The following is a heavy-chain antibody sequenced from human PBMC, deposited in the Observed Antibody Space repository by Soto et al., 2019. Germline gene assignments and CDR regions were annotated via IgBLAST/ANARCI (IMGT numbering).Heavy chain of an antibody. D-gene: IGHD2-2*01. CDR1: GFTFSSYA. CDR2: ISYDGSSK. V-gene: IGHV3-30-3*01. CDR3: ARDMVYCSSTSCYDYYYYGMDV. Sequence: GGSLRLSCAASGFTFSSYAMHWVRQAPGKGLEWVAVISYDGSSKYYADSVKGRFTISRDNSKNTLYLQMNSLRAEDTAVYYCARDMVYCSSTSCYDYYYYGMDVWGQGTTVTVSS. J-gene: IGHJ6*02.